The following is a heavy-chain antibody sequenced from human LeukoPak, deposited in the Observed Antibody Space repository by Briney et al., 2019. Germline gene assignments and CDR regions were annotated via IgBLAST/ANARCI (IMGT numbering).Heavy chain of an antibody. CDR2: ISGSGGST. J-gene: IGHJ3*02. V-gene: IGHV3-23*01. Sequence: GGSLRLSCAASGFTFSSYAMSWVRQAPGKGLEWVSAISGSGGSTYYADSVKGRFTISRDKSKNTLYLQMNSLRAEDTAVYYCAKDSTVENAFDIWGQGTMVTVSS. CDR3: AKDSTVENAFDI. CDR1: GFTFSSYA. D-gene: IGHD4-23*01.